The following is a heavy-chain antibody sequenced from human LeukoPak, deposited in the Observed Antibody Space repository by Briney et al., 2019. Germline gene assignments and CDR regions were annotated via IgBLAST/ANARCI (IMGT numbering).Heavy chain of an antibody. CDR2: IWFDGSNR. D-gene: IGHD3-16*01. V-gene: IGHV3-33*01. Sequence: PGGSLRLSCVASGFTFTNYGLLWVRHAPGKGLEWLAVIWFDGSNRYYADSVKGRFTISRDNAKNTLYLQMNSLRVEDTAVYYCAREYYDYVYRYFDLWGRGTLVTVSS. J-gene: IGHJ2*01. CDR3: AREYYDYVYRYFDL. CDR1: GFTFTNYG.